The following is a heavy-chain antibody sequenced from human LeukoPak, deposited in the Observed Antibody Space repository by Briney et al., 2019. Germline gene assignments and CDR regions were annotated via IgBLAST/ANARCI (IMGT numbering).Heavy chain of an antibody. V-gene: IGHV4-31*03. CDR2: IHNSGST. D-gene: IGHD3-22*01. Sequence: SETLSLTCSVSSGSISSDGHYWSWIRQHPGKGLEWIGKIHNSGSTYYNPSLKSRLSISLDTSKNQFSLKLSSVTAADTAVYYCARDRFYDSGGFYHVFDYWGQGTLVTVSS. J-gene: IGHJ4*02. CDR1: SGSISSDGHY. CDR3: ARDRFYDSGGFYHVFDY.